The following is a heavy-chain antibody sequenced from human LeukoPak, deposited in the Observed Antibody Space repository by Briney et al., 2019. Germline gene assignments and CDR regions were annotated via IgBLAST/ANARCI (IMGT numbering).Heavy chain of an antibody. CDR1: GYTFTGYY. CDR2: INPNSGGT. Sequence: GASVKVSCKASGYTFTGYYMHWVRQAPGQGLEWMGWINPNSGGTNYAQKFQGRVTMTRNTSISTAYMELSSLRSEDTAVYYCARGPRYYYGSGSYYYYYYMDVWGKGTTVTISS. V-gene: IGHV1-2*02. D-gene: IGHD3-10*01. J-gene: IGHJ6*03. CDR3: ARGPRYYYGSGSYYYYYYMDV.